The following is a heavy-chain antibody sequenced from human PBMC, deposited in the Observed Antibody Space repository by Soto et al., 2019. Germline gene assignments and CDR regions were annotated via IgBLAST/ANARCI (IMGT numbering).Heavy chain of an antibody. J-gene: IGHJ4*02. Sequence: QVRLVQSGAEVKKPGASVKVSCKASGYTFTNYDINWVRQATGQGLEWMGWMNSNSGDTGYAQKFQGRITMTRDTSINTAYVELRSLRSDDTAVYYCARLAADSTGWSWKLYYFDDWGQGTLVTVSP. CDR3: ARLAADSTGWSWKLYYFDD. CDR2: MNSNSGDT. CDR1: GYTFTNYD. V-gene: IGHV1-8*01. D-gene: IGHD6-19*01.